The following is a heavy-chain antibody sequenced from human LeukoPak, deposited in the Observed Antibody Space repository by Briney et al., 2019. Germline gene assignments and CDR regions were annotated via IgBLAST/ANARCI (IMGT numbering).Heavy chain of an antibody. CDR2: ISSSGSTI. V-gene: IGHV3-48*03. CDR3: ARTVYGVMGAFDI. CDR1: GFTFSSYE. J-gene: IGHJ3*02. D-gene: IGHD5/OR15-5a*01. Sequence: GGSLRLSCAASGFTFSSYEMNWVRQAPGKGLEWVSYISSSGSTIYYADSVKGRFTISRDSAKNSLYLQMNSLRAEDTAVYYCARTVYGVMGAFDIWGQGTMVTVSS.